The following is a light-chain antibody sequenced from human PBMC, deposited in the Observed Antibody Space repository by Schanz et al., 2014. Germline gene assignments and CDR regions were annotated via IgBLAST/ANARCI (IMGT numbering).Light chain of an antibody. J-gene: IGKJ1*01. CDR3: QQYISSPWT. CDR1: QSVPSTY. CDR2: GAS. Sequence: ENVLTQSPGTLSLSPGERATLSCRASQSVPSTYLAWYQQRPGQAPRLLIYGASSSATGIPDRFSGSGSRTEFTLTISRLEHEDFEVYYCQQYISSPWTFGQGTKVEIK. V-gene: IGKV3-20*01.